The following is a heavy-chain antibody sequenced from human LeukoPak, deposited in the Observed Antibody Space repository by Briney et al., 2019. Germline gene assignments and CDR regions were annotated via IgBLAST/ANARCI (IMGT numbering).Heavy chain of an antibody. D-gene: IGHD2-2*01. V-gene: IGHV3-74*01. CDR2: IKPDGSST. CDR1: GFTVSNYW. J-gene: IGHJ3*01. CDR3: ATLVAFGASDV. Sequence: PGGSLRLSCAASGFTVSNYWRYWVRQAPGKGLVWVSRIKPDGSSTSYADSVKGRFTISRDNAKNTLYLQMNSLRAEDTAVYYCATLVAFGASDVWGQGTVVTVSS.